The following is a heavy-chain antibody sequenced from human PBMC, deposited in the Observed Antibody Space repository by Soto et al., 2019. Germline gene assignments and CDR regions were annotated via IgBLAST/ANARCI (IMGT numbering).Heavy chain of an antibody. CDR1: GFTFSSYA. CDR2: ISYDGSNK. Sequence: QVQLVESGGGVVQPGRSLRLSCAASGFTFSSYAMHWVRQAPGKGLEWVAVISYDGSNKYYADSVKGRFTISRDNSKNTLDLQMNSLRAEDTAVYYCARDPTPWIQLWFPPRRGYYYGMDVWGQGTAVTVSS. CDR3: ARDPTPWIQLWFPPRRGYYYGMDV. V-gene: IGHV3-30-3*01. J-gene: IGHJ6*02. D-gene: IGHD5-18*01.